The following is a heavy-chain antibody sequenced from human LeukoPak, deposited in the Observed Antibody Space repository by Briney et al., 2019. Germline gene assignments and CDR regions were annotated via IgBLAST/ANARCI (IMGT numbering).Heavy chain of an antibody. Sequence: PGRSLRLSCAASGFTFYNYGMRWVRQAPGKGLEWVALISYDGSNKYYADSVKGRFTISRDNSKNTLYLQMNSLRAEDTAVYYCARALYSSGWYDPYYYYGMDVWGQGTTVTVSS. D-gene: IGHD6-19*01. CDR3: ARALYSSGWYDPYYYYGMDV. CDR2: ISYDGSNK. CDR1: GFTFYNYG. J-gene: IGHJ6*02. V-gene: IGHV3-30*03.